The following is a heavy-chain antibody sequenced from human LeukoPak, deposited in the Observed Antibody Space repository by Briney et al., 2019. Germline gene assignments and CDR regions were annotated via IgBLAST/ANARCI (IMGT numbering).Heavy chain of an antibody. J-gene: IGHJ4*02. Sequence: SETLSLTCTVSGGSITVYYWSWIRQPPRKGLEWIGYINYNGNSKYNPSLKSRITMSVDTSRNQFSLKLSSVTAADTAVYFCARHLYPGYGSTNYDGAFFDYWGQGTPVTVSS. D-gene: IGHD4-23*01. V-gene: IGHV4-59*08. CDR1: GGSITVYY. CDR2: INYNGNS. CDR3: ARHLYPGYGSTNYDGAFFDY.